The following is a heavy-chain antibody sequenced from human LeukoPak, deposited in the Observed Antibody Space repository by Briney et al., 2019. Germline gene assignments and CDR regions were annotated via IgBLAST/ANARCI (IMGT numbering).Heavy chain of an antibody. CDR1: GYTFTGYY. CDR2: INPNSGGT. Sequence: ASVKVSCKASGYTFTGYYMHWVRQAPGQGLEWMGWINPNSGGTNYAQKFQGRVTMTRDTSISTAYMELSGLRSDDTAVYYCARGIVVVPAAMENWFDPWGQGTLVTVSS. V-gene: IGHV1-2*02. J-gene: IGHJ5*02. CDR3: ARGIVVVPAAMENWFDP. D-gene: IGHD2-2*01.